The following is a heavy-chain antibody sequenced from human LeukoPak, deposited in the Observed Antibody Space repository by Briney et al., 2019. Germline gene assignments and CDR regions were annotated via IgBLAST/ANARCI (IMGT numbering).Heavy chain of an antibody. D-gene: IGHD5-24*01. J-gene: IGHJ4*02. CDR2: IKEDGTET. CDR3: AKEGRSLQTY. CDR1: GFMFSSNW. V-gene: IGHV3-7*03. Sequence: TGGSLRLSCAASGFMFSSNWMSWVRLAPGKGLEWVANIKEDGTETYYVDSVKGRFTISRDNAKNSLHLQMKSLRVEDTAVYYCAKEGRSLQTYWGQGTLVTVSS.